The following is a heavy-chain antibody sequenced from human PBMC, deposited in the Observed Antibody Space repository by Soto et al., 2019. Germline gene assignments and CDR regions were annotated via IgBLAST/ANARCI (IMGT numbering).Heavy chain of an antibody. CDR2: INPSGGST. CDR1: GYTFTSYY. CDR3: ARDGPTVTTIAH. J-gene: IGHJ4*02. D-gene: IGHD4-17*01. Sequence: GASVTVSCTASGYTFTSYYMHWVRQAPGQGLEWMGIINPSGGSTSYAQKFQGRVTMTRDTSTSTVYMELSSLRSEDTAVYYCARDGPTVTTIAHWGQGTLVTVST. V-gene: IGHV1-46*03.